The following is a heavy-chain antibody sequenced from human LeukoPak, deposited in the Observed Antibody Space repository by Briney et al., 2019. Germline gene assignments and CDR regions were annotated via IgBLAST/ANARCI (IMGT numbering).Heavy chain of an antibody. D-gene: IGHD4-17*01. CDR2: ISAYNGNT. J-gene: IGHJ6*02. Sequence: ASVKFSCKASGYTFTSYGISWVRQAPGQGLEWMGWISAYNGNTNYAQKLQGRVTMTTDTSTSTAYMELRSLRSDDTAVYYCARDGAVTPYYYYGMDVWGQGTTVTVSS. V-gene: IGHV1-18*01. CDR1: GYTFTSYG. CDR3: ARDGAVTPYYYYGMDV.